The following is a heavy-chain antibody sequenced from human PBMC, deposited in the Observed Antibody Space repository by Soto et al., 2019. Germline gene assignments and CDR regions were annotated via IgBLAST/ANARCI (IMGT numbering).Heavy chain of an antibody. CDR2: ISAYNGNT. CDR1: GYTFTSYG. J-gene: IGHJ6*02. D-gene: IGHD3-16*02. V-gene: IGHV1-18*01. Sequence: ASVKVSCKAFGYTFTSYGISWVRQAPGQGLEWMGWISAYNGNTNYAQKLQGRVTMTTDTSTSKAYMELRRLRSDDTAVYYCARETLRLGELPFHDFAIWGHGTTVPLP. CDR3: ARETLRLGELPFHDFAI.